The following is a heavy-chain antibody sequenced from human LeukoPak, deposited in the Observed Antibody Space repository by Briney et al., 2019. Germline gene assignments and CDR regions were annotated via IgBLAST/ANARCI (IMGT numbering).Heavy chain of an antibody. J-gene: IGHJ4*02. Sequence: SVKVSCKASGGTFSSYAISWVRQAPGQGLVWMGGIIPIFGTANYAQKFQGRVTITADESTSTAYMELSSLRSEDTAVYYCVYGSGSYYPKALDYWGQGTLVTVSS. CDR3: VYGSGSYYPKALDY. V-gene: IGHV1-69*13. CDR2: IIPIFGTA. CDR1: GGTFSSYA. D-gene: IGHD3-10*01.